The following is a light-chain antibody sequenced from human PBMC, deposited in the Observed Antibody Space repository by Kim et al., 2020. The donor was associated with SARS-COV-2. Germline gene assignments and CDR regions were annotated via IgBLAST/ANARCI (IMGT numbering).Light chain of an antibody. J-gene: IGKJ5*01. CDR1: QSVSSTS. Sequence: PGESATLSCRASQSVSSTSFAWYQQKPGQAPRLLLYSASSRATGIPDRFSGSGSGTDFTLTISRLEPEDFAVYYCQQFGSSITFGQGTRLEIK. CDR3: QQFGSSIT. V-gene: IGKV3-20*01. CDR2: SAS.